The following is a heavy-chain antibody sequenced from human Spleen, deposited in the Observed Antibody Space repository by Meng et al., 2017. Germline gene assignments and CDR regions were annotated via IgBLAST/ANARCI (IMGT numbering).Heavy chain of an antibody. V-gene: IGHV3-33*08. Sequence: QVHLVESGGGVVRPGKSLRLSCEALGPPGAGVAVTHITEVNEWNVHSVKGRFTSSARGRFTIARDTSKSTLYLQMDSLRAEDTALYYCARAPPLSGFFDYWGQGTLVTVSS. CDR1: GPPGAGVA. CDR3: ARAPPLSGFFDY. J-gene: IGHJ4*02. CDR2: HSVKGRFT.